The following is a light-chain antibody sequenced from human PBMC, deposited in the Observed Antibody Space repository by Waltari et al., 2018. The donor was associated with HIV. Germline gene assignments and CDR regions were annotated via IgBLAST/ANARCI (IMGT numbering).Light chain of an antibody. Sequence: QSVLTQPASVSGSPGQSVIISCTGSTSDIAYYNYVSWYQQQSGKAPKALIYEVTNGAAGMCSRFSGSKSGNAAYLTISGLQTDDEGDYFCSSYTKSGIVVFGGGT. CDR3: SSYTKSGIVV. V-gene: IGLV2-14*01. J-gene: IGLJ2*01. CDR2: EVT. CDR1: TSDIAYYNY.